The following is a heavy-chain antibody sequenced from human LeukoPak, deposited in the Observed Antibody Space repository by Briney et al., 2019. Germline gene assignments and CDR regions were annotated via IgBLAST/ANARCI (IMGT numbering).Heavy chain of an antibody. CDR1: GFTFSSYG. CDR3: AKDGSLDY. D-gene: IGHD2-15*01. V-gene: IGHV3-30*18. J-gene: IGHJ4*02. Sequence: PGGSLRLSCAASGFTFSSYGMHWVRQAPGKGLEWVAVISYDGSNKYYADSVKGRFTISRDNSKNTLYLQMNSLRAEDTAVYYCAKDGSLDYWGQGTLVTVSS. CDR2: ISYDGSNK.